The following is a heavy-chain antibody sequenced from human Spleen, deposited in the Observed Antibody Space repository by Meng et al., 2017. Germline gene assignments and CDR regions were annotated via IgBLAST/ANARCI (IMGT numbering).Heavy chain of an antibody. CDR2: IKEDGSEK. D-gene: IGHD2/OR15-2a*01. Sequence: GGSLRLSCPAFGFPFDDYGMSWVRQAPGKGLKWVANIKEDGSEKNYVDSVKGRFTISRDNAKNSLFLQMNSLRAEDTAVYYCAREIIGAASAFDIWGQGTLVTVSS. CDR3: AREIIGAASAFDI. V-gene: IGHV3-7*01. CDR1: GFPFDDYG. J-gene: IGHJ3*02.